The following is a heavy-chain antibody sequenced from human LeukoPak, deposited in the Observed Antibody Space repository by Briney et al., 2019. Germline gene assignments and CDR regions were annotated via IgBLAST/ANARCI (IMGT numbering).Heavy chain of an antibody. CDR1: GYTFTSYG. J-gene: IGHJ5*02. Sequence: ASVKVSCKASGYTFTSYGISWVRQAPGQGLEWMGWISAYNGDRNYAQKLQGRVTMTTDTSTSTAYIELRSLRSDDTAVYYCARDPTAAAGGNGFDPWGQGTLVTASS. CDR2: ISAYNGDR. CDR3: ARDPTAAAGGNGFDP. D-gene: IGHD6-13*01. V-gene: IGHV1-18*01.